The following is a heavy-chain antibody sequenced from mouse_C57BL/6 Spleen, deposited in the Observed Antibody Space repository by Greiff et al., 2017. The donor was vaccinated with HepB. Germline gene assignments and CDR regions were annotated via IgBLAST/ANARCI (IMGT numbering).Heavy chain of an antibody. CDR3: ATVATGYFDV. CDR1: GYTFTSYW. J-gene: IGHJ1*03. V-gene: IGHV1-69*01. D-gene: IGHD1-1*01. CDR2: IDPSDSYT. Sequence: QVQLQQPGAELVMPGASVKLSCKASGYTFTSYWMHWVKQRPGQGLEWIGEIDPSDSYTNYNQKFKGKSTLTVDKSSSTAYMQLSSLTSEDPAVYYCATVATGYFDVWGTGTTVTVSS.